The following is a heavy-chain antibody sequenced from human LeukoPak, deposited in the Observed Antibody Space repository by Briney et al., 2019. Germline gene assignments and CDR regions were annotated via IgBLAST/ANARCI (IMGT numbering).Heavy chain of an antibody. D-gene: IGHD3-10*01. CDR1: GYTFTTSW. V-gene: IGHV5-51*01. J-gene: IGHJ6*02. CDR2: IYAGNSDT. CDR3: ARHYYGSGNYLHYYYGMDV. Sequence: GESLKISCQGFGYTFTTSWIGWVRQLPGKGLEWMAIIYAGNSDTRYSPSFQGQVTISADKSISTAYLQWSSLKASDTAMYYCARHYYGSGNYLHYYYGMDVWGQGTTVTVSS.